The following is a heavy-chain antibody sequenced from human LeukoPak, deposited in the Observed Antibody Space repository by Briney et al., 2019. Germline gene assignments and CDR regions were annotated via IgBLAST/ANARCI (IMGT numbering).Heavy chain of an antibody. CDR3: ARDWRSSGWYSVSRSTKYYYYGMDV. Sequence: GGSLRLSCAASGFTFSSYWMHWVRQAPGKGLVWVSRINSDVNSTSYADSVKGRFTISRDNAKNTLYLQMNSLRAEDTAVYYCARDWRSSGWYSVSRSTKYYYYGMDVWGQGTTVTVSS. V-gene: IGHV3-74*01. J-gene: IGHJ6*02. CDR2: INSDVNST. CDR1: GFTFSSYW. D-gene: IGHD6-19*01.